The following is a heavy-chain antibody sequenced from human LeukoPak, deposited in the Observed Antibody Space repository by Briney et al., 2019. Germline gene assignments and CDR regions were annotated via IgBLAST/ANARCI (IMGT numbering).Heavy chain of an antibody. CDR1: GFTFSSYA. J-gene: IGHJ4*02. D-gene: IGHD5-12*01. CDR3: ARDLETYLVAKYRPHY. CDR2: ISYDESNK. V-gene: IGHV3-30*04. Sequence: PGGSLRLSCTASGFTFSSYAMHWVRQAPGQGLEWVAVISYDESNKYYADSVKGPFTISRDNSKNTLYLQMNSLRPEDTAVYYCARDLETYLVAKYRPHYWGQGTLVTVSS.